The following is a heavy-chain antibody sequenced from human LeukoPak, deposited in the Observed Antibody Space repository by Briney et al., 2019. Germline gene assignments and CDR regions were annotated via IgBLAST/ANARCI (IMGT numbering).Heavy chain of an antibody. V-gene: IGHV3-74*01. D-gene: IGHD3-9*01. CDR3: AKTRVLRYFDWLPTDY. CDR2: IDSDGSDT. J-gene: IGHJ4*02. CDR1: GFTFNTYW. Sequence: PGGSLRLSCAASGFTFNTYWFHWVRQAPGKGLVWVSRIDSDGSDTIYAGSVKGRFTISRDNSKNTLYLEMNSLRAEDTAVYYCAKTRVLRYFDWLPTDYWGQGTLVTVSS.